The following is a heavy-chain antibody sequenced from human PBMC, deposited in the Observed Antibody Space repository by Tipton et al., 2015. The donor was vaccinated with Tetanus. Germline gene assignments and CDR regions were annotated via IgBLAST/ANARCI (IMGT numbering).Heavy chain of an antibody. V-gene: IGHV4-4*02. D-gene: IGHD6-19*01. CDR3: ARGPKHWLTAGQVY. CDR1: GGSISSGNW. Sequence: TLSLTCAVSGGSISSGNWWSWVRQSPGKGLEWIGEIHQSGSTSYNPSLKSRVSMSVDKSKNQFSLKLNSVTAADTAIYYFARGPKHWLTAGQVYWGQGTLVTVSS. CDR2: IHQSGST. J-gene: IGHJ4*02.